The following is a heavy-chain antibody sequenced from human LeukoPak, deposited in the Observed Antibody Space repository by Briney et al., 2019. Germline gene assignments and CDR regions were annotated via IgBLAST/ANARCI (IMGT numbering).Heavy chain of an antibody. CDR3: TRENYGALFDP. CDR1: GFTFSSYE. V-gene: IGHV3-48*03. J-gene: IGHJ5*02. D-gene: IGHD4-17*01. CDR2: ISSSGSTI. Sequence: GGSLRLSCAASGFTFSSYEMNWVRQAPGEGLEWVSYISSSGSTIYYADSVKGRFTISRDNAKNSLYLQMNSLRAEDTAVYYCTRENYGALFDPWGQGTLVTVSS.